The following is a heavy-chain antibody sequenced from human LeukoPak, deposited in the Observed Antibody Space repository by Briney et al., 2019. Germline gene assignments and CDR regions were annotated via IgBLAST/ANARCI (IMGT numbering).Heavy chain of an antibody. V-gene: IGHV1-18*01. CDR2: INAYNGNT. CDR3: ARSQYYDFWSAYLDYFDY. Sequence: GASVKVSCKASGYTFTSYAISWVRQAPGQGLEWVGWINAYNGNTNSAQKLQGRVTMTTDTSTSTAYMELGSLRSDDTAVYYCARSQYYDFWSAYLDYFDYWGQGSLVTVSS. J-gene: IGHJ4*02. CDR1: GYTFTSYA. D-gene: IGHD3-3*01.